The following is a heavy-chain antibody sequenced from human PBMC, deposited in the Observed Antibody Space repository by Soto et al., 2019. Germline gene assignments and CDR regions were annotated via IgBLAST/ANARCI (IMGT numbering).Heavy chain of an antibody. D-gene: IGHD3-10*01. CDR2: IIPILGIA. CDR3: AREMAYYGSGPFDP. CDR1: GGTFSSYT. V-gene: IGHV1-69*08. Sequence: QVQLVQSGAEVKKPGSSVKVSCKASGGTFSSYTISWVRQAPGQGLEWMGRIIPILGIANYAQKFQGRVTXXAXKXXSTAYMELSSLRSEDTAVYYCAREMAYYGSGPFDPWGQGTLVTVSS. J-gene: IGHJ5*02.